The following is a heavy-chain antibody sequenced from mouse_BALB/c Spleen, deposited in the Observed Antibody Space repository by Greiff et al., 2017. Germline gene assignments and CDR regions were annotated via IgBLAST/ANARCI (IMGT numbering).Heavy chain of an antibody. CDR2: IRNKANGYTT. CDR3: ARDEATPFAY. V-gene: IGHV7-3*02. J-gene: IGHJ3*01. CDR1: GFTFTDYY. Sequence: EVKVVESGGGLVQPGGSLRLSCATSGFTFTDYYMSWVRQPPGKALEWLGFIRNKANGYTTEYSASVKGRFTISRDNSQSILYLQMNTLRAEDSATYYCARDEATPFAYWGQGTLVTVSA.